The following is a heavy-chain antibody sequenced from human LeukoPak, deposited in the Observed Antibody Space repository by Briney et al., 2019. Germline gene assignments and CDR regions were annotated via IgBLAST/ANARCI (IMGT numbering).Heavy chain of an antibody. CDR3: ARGPRNCSGGSCYSSWGPYYYGMDV. Sequence: SETLSLTCTVSGGSISSYYWSWIRQPAGKGLEWIGRIYTCGSTNYNPSLKSRVTMSVDTSKNQFSLKLSSVTAADTAVYYCARGPRNCSGGSCYSSWGPYYYGMDVWGQGTTVTVSS. D-gene: IGHD2-15*01. V-gene: IGHV4-4*07. CDR2: IYTCGST. J-gene: IGHJ6*02. CDR1: GGSISSYY.